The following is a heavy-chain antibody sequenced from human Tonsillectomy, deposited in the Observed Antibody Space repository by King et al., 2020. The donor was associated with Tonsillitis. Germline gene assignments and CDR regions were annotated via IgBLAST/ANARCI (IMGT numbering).Heavy chain of an antibody. CDR2: IYYSGST. Sequence: QLQESGPGLVKPSETLSLTCTVSRGSISSSSYYWGWIRQPPGKGLEWIGSIYYSGSTYYNPSLKSRVTISVDTSKNQFSLKLSFVTAADTAVYYCASTRYYYDSSGLRRDFDYWGQGTLVTVSS. D-gene: IGHD3-22*01. CDR3: ASTRYYYDSSGLRRDFDY. J-gene: IGHJ4*02. CDR1: RGSISSSSYY. V-gene: IGHV4-39*01.